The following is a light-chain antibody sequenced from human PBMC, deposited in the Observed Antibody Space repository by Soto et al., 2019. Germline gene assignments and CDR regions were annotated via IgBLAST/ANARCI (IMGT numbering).Light chain of an antibody. CDR2: EAS. V-gene: IGKV3-20*01. CDR3: QQYGSSPYT. J-gene: IGKJ2*01. Sequence: EIGLTQSPGTLSLSPGERATLSCRASQSVSSNYLAWYQQKPGQAPRLLIYEASSRAIGIPDKFSGSGSGTDFTLTISRLEPEDFAVYYCQQYGSSPYTFGQGTKLEIK. CDR1: QSVSSNY.